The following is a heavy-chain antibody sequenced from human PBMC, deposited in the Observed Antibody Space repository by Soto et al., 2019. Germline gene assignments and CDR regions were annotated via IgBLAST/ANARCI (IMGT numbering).Heavy chain of an antibody. V-gene: IGHV5-51*01. CDR2: IYPGDSDT. J-gene: IGHJ4*02. D-gene: IGHD2-2*01. Sequence: GESLKISCKGSGYSFTSYWIGWVRQMPGKGLEWMGIIYPGDSDTRYSPSFQGQVTISADKSISTAYLQWSSLKASDTAMYYCARLNGRCSSTSCYGDYWGQGTLVTVSS. CDR3: ARLNGRCSSTSCYGDY. CDR1: GYSFTSYW.